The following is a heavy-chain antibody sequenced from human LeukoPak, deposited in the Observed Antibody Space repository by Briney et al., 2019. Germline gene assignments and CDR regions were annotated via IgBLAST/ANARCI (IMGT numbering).Heavy chain of an antibody. V-gene: IGHV3-23*01. CDR3: AKMKGHPLPKYYMDV. Sequence: GGSLRLSCAASGFTFSGFVMSWVRRTPGKGLEWVSGISGTGDNTLYADSVKGRFTISRDNSKNTLYLEMNSLRAEDTAIYYCAKMKGHPLPKYYMDVWGQGTTVTVSS. CDR2: ISGTGDNT. J-gene: IGHJ6*01. D-gene: IGHD1-26*01. CDR1: GFTFSGFV.